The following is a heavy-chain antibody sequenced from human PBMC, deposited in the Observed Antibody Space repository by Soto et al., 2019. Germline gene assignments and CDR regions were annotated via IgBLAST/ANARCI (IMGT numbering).Heavy chain of an antibody. Sequence: GGTLRLSCAASVFTFSSSAMNWFRQAPVKVLEWVSALSGSGVSTYYADSVKGRFTISRDNSKNTLYLRMNSLRAEDTAVYYCAKASSAVVPAAYFDYWGHGTLVTVSS. D-gene: IGHD2-2*01. V-gene: IGHV3-23*01. CDR1: VFTFSSSA. J-gene: IGHJ4*01. CDR3: AKASSAVVPAAYFDY. CDR2: LSGSGVST.